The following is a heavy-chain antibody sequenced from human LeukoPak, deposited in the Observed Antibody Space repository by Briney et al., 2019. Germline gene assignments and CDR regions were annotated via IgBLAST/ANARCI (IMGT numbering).Heavy chain of an antibody. Sequence: ASVKVSCKASGYTFTGYYMHWVRQAPGQGLEWMGSINPDSGDTNYAQNLQGRVTMTRDTSINTAYLDLSRLRSDDTAVYYCAIMGDTFDIWGQGTKVTASS. V-gene: IGHV1-2*02. J-gene: IGHJ3*02. CDR3: AIMGDTFDI. D-gene: IGHD2-8*01. CDR2: INPDSGDT. CDR1: GYTFTGYY.